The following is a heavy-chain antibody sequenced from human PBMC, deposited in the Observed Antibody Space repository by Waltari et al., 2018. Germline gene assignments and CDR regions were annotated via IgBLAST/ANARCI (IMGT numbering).Heavy chain of an antibody. CDR1: GFTFSSYA. D-gene: IGHD3-16*01. Sequence: EVQLLESGGGLVQPGGSLRLSCAASGFTFSSYAMSWVRQAPGKGLEWVSVIYSGGSTYYADSVKGRFTISRDNSKNTLYLQMNSLRAEDTAVYYCAKDRGGFMWKNAFDIWGQGTMVTVSS. CDR3: AKDRGGFMWKNAFDI. V-gene: IGHV3-23*03. J-gene: IGHJ3*02. CDR2: IYSGGST.